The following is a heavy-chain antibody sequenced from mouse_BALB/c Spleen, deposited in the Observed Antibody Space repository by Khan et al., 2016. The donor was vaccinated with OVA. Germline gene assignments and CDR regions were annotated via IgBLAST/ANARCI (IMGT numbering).Heavy chain of an antibody. CDR1: GYSFTGYF. Sequence: EVELVESGPELVKPGASVKISCKASGYSFTGYFMNWVMQSHGKSLEWIGRINPHIGETFYNQRFVGKATLTVDESSSTAHMELRSLASEDSAVYFCARKNGSYFDYWGQGTTLTVSS. CDR2: INPHIGET. V-gene: IGHV1-20*02. D-gene: IGHD1-1*01. J-gene: IGHJ2*01. CDR3: ARKNGSYFDY.